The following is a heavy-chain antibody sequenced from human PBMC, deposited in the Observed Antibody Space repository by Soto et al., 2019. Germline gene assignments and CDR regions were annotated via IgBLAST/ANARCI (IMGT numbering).Heavy chain of an antibody. D-gene: IGHD3-22*01. CDR1: GFTFTSSA. Sequence: SVKVSCKASGFTFTSSAVQWVRQARGQRLEWIGWIVVGSGNTNYAQKFQERVTITADKSTSTAYMELSSLRSEDTAVYYCARCPLPYYYDSSQAGGFDYWGQGTLVTVSS. J-gene: IGHJ4*02. CDR2: IVVGSGNT. CDR3: ARCPLPYYYDSSQAGGFDY. V-gene: IGHV1-58*01.